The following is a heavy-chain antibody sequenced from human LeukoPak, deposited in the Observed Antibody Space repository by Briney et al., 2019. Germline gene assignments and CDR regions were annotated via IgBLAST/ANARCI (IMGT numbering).Heavy chain of an antibody. V-gene: IGHV4-4*07. CDR2: MYISGIT. CDR1: GGSISSDY. CDR3: ARASGAFDY. Sequence: SETLSLTCTVSGGSISSDYWSWIRQPAGKGLEWSGRMYISGITNYNPSLKSRVTISLDTSKNQFSLKLNSVTAADTAVYYCARASGAFDYWGQGALVTVSS. J-gene: IGHJ4*02.